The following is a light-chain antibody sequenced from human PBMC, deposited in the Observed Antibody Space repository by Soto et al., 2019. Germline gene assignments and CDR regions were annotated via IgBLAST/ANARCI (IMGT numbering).Light chain of an antibody. Sequence: QSDLTQPASVSGSPGQSITISCSGTDNDIGPYNYVTWYQQHPGKVPKLIIYDVNNRPSGVSNRFSGSKSGNTASLTISGLQAEDEADYYCSSYTSRTTLIIFGGGTKLTVL. CDR2: DVN. CDR3: SSYTSRTTLII. CDR1: DNDIGPYNY. V-gene: IGLV2-14*01. J-gene: IGLJ2*01.